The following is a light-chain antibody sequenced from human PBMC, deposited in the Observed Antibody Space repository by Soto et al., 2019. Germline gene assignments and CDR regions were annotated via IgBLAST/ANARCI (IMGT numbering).Light chain of an antibody. J-gene: IGKJ4*01. CDR1: QSVSSN. CDR3: QQYNNWPPLT. Sequence: EIVMTQSPATLSVSPGERATLSCRASQSVSSNLAWYQQKPGPAPRLLIYGASTSATGMPARFSGSGSGTEFTLTISSLQSEDFAVYYCQQYNNWPPLTFGGGTKVEIK. V-gene: IGKV3-15*01. CDR2: GAS.